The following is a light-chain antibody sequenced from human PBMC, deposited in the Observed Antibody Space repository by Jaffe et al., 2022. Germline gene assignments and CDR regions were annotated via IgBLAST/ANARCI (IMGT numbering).Light chain of an antibody. Sequence: QSVLTQPPSVSAAPGQRVTISCSGSSSNVGANYVSWYQQVPGTAPQLLIFENDRRPSGIPDRFSGSKSGTSATLGITGLQTGDEAEYYCATWDLSLGGDVVFGGGTKLTVL. CDR2: END. CDR3: ATWDLSLGGDVV. CDR1: SSNVGANY. J-gene: IGLJ2*01. V-gene: IGLV1-51*02.